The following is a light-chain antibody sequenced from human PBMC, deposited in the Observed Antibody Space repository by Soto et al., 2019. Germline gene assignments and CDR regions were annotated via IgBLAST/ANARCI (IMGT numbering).Light chain of an antibody. V-gene: IGLV2-11*01. CDR2: DVS. Sequence: QSVLTQPRSVSGSPGQSVTISCTGTSSDVGGYNYVSWYQQHPGKAPKVMIYDVSKRPSGVPDRFSGSKSGNTASLTISGLQSEDEADYYCCSYAGSNTLEVFGGGTQLTVL. CDR1: SSDVGGYNY. CDR3: CSYAGSNTLEV. J-gene: IGLJ2*01.